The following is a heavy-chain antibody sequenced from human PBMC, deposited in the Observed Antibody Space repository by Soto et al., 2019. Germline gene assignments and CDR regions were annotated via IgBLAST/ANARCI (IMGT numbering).Heavy chain of an antibody. CDR3: AKDLYYYDSSGYYLGP. V-gene: IGHV3-30*18. CDR2: ISYDGSNK. D-gene: IGHD3-22*01. Sequence: PGGSLRLSCAASGLTFSSYGMHWVRQAPGKGLEWVAVISYDGSNKYYADSVKGRFTISRDNSKNTLYLQMNSLRAEDTAVYYCAKDLYYYDSSGYYLGPWGQGTLVTVSS. CDR1: GLTFSSYG. J-gene: IGHJ5*02.